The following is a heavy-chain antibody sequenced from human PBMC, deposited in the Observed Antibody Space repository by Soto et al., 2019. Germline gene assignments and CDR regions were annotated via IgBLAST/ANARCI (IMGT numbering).Heavy chain of an antibody. CDR3: ARGGRSDYYYSGMDV. CDR2: INPNSGGT. D-gene: IGHD3-3*01. CDR1: GYTFTGYY. J-gene: IGHJ6*02. V-gene: IGHV1-2*04. Sequence: GASVKVSCKASGYTFTGYYMHWVRQAPGQGLEWMGWINPNSGGTNYAQKFQGWVTMTRDTSISTAYMELSRLRPDDTAVYYCARGGRSDYYYSGMDVWGQGTTVTVSS.